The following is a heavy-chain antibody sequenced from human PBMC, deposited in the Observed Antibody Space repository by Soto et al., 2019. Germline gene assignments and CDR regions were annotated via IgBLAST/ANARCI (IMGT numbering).Heavy chain of an antibody. V-gene: IGHV1-2*02. D-gene: IGHD2-2*01. CDR2: INPNSGGT. CDR3: AFGYCSSTSCSTDYYYYGMDV. Sequence: GASVKVSCKASGYTFTGYYMHWVRQAPGQGLEWMGWINPNSGGTNYAQKFQGRVTMTRDTSISTAYMELSRLRSDDTAVYYCAFGYCSSTSCSTDYYYYGMDVWGQGTTVTVS. J-gene: IGHJ6*02. CDR1: GYTFTGYY.